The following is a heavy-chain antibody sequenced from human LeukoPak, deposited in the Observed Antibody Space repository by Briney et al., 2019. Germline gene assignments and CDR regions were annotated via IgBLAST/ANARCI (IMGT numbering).Heavy chain of an antibody. CDR1: GFTFRSYW. CDR3: AREEEWELLVLDY. CDR2: INSDGRST. Sequence: GGSLRPSCAASGFTFRSYWMHWVPQAPGKGLVWVSRINSDGRSTSYADSVKGRFTISRDNAKNTLYLQMNSLRAEDTAVYYCAREEEWELLVLDYWGQGTLVTVSS. D-gene: IGHD1-26*01. V-gene: IGHV3-74*01. J-gene: IGHJ4*02.